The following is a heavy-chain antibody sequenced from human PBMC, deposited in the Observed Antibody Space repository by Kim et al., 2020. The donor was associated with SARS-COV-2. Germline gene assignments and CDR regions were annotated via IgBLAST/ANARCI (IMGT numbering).Heavy chain of an antibody. J-gene: IGHJ4*02. CDR3: AANGNSYGYAGY. Sequence: SVKVSCKASGFTFTSCSVQWVRQARGQRLEWIGWIVVGSGNTNYAQKFQERVTITRDLSTGTAYMELSSLRSEDTALYYCAANGNSYGYAGYWGQGTLVTVSS. CDR1: GFTFTSCS. CDR2: IVVGSGNT. V-gene: IGHV1-58*01. D-gene: IGHD5-18*01.